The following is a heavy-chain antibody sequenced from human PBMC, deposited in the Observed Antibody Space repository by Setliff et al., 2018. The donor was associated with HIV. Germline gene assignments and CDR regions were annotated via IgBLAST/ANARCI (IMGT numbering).Heavy chain of an antibody. CDR3: ARSGGDWFFYFD. D-gene: IGHD2-21*02. CDR2: ITPDSGKT. V-gene: IGHV1-18*01. J-gene: IGHJ4*01. CDR1: GYIINYYG. Sequence: ASVKVSCKASGYIINYYGLNWVRQAPGQGPEWMGWITPDSGKTEYAEKFQGRITMTADIFTRTAYMELRSLRSDDTAVYYCARSGGDWFFYFD.